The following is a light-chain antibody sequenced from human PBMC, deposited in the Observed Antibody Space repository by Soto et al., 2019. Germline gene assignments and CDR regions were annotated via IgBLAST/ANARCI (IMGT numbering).Light chain of an antibody. V-gene: IGLV3-21*02. CDR2: DDT. J-gene: IGLJ1*01. Sequence: SYELNQPPSGSEAPGQTGRITPGGNNIGSKSVHWYQQKPGQAPVLVVYDDTDRPSGIPERFSGSNSGNTATLTISRVEAGDEADYYCQVWDSTSDHYVFGSGTKVTVL. CDR3: QVWDSTSDHYV. CDR1: NIGSKS.